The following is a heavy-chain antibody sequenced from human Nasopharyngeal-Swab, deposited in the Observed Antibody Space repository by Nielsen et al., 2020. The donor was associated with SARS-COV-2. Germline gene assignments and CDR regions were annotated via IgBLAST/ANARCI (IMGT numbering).Heavy chain of an antibody. Sequence: RQPPGKGLEWVAAISYDGINKYNADSVKGRFTISRDNSKDTLYLQMNSLRPEDTAVYTCAKEGPGMFGVVGLDVWGQGTTVTVSS. CDR3: AKEGPGMFGVVGLDV. CDR2: ISYDGINK. J-gene: IGHJ6*02. V-gene: IGHV3-30*18. D-gene: IGHD3-3*01.